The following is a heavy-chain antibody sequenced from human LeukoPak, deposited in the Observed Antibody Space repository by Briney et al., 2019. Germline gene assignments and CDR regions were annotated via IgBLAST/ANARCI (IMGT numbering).Heavy chain of an antibody. D-gene: IGHD1-26*01. V-gene: IGHV3-23*01. CDR2: ISGSGGST. CDR3: AKDEGLVGATTFDY. CDR1: GFTFSSYA. Sequence: GGSLRLSCAASGFTFSSYAMSWVRQAPGKGLEWVSAISGSGGSTYYADSVKGRFTISRDNSKNTQYLQMNSLRAEDTAVYYCAKDEGLVGATTFDYWGQGTLVTVSS. J-gene: IGHJ4*02.